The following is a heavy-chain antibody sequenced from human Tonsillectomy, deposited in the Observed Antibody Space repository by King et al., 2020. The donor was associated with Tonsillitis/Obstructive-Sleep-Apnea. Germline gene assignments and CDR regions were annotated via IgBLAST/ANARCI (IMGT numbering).Heavy chain of an antibody. CDR2: IYYSVST. J-gene: IGHJ6*03. CDR1: GGSISSYY. V-gene: IGHV4-59*01. D-gene: IGHD2-15*01. CDR3: ARVSSSLHCSGGSCRPYYYYYMDV. Sequence: HVQLQESGPGLVKPSETLSLTCTVSGGSISSYYWSWIRQPPGKGLEWIGYIYYSVSTNYNPSLKSRVTISVDTSKNPFSLNLSSVTAADTAVYYCARVSSSLHCSGGSCRPYYYYYMDVWGKGTTVTVSS.